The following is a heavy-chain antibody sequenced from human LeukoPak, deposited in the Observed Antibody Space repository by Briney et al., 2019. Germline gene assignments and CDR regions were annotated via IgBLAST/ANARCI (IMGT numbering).Heavy chain of an antibody. D-gene: IGHD3-22*01. Sequence: ASVTVSFKSSGGTFISYAISWVRQAPGQGLEWMGRIIPIFGTANYAQKFQGRVTITADKSTSTAYMELSSLRSEDTAVYYCARDYYDSSGPAYWGQGTLVTVSS. CDR2: IIPIFGTA. CDR3: ARDYYDSSGPAY. CDR1: GGTFISYA. V-gene: IGHV1-69*06. J-gene: IGHJ4*02.